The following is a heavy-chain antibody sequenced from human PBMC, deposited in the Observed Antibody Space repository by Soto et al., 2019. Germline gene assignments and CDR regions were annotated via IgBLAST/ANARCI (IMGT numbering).Heavy chain of an antibody. V-gene: IGHV5-51*01. D-gene: IGHD2-8*02. J-gene: IGHJ1*01. CDR1: GCSVTSYW. Sequence: PGEALTSSGKGSGCSVTSYWIGWVRQMPGKGLEWMGIIYPGDSDTRYSPSFQGQVTISADKSISTAYLQWSSPKASDTAMYYCASLLYCSVGDPDVFDFCGQGSLV. CDR3: ASLLYCSVGDPDVFDF. CDR2: IYPGDSDT.